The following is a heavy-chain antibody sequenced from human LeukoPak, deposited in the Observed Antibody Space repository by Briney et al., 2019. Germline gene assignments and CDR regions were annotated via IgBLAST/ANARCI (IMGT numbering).Heavy chain of an antibody. CDR3: ARARLSGAYFDY. CDR2: IYYSGSS. CDR1: SGSISSYY. D-gene: IGHD2-21*02. Sequence: PSETLSLTCTVSSGSISSYYWSWIRQPPGKGLEWIGYIYYSGSSNYNPSLKSRVTMSVDTSKKQFSLRVSSVTAADTAVYYCARARLSGAYFDYWGQGTLVTVSS. J-gene: IGHJ4*02. V-gene: IGHV4-59*01.